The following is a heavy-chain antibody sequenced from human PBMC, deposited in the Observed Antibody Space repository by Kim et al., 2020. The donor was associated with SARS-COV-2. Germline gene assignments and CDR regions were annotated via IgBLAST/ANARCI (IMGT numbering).Heavy chain of an antibody. V-gene: IGHV3-73*01. Sequence: TDYAGAAKGRFTLTRDHSKNTASLQMNGLTIDDTAVYYCAKLLYSSSVNDYWGQGTLVTVSS. CDR3: AKLLYSSSVNDY. CDR2: T. D-gene: IGHD6-6*01. J-gene: IGHJ4*02.